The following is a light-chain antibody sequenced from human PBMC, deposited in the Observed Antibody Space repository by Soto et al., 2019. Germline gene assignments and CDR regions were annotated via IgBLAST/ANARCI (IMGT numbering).Light chain of an antibody. Sequence: EILLTQSPCTLSVSPAERATLSCKTSQSRGSNFLAWYQNKPGQAPRLLLYASSNRATGSPDRFSGSGSGTDVTLTISRLEPEDVAVYYCQQDGSSPRITVGQGTRLEIK. CDR3: QQDGSSPRIT. V-gene: IGKV3-20*01. CDR2: ASS. J-gene: IGKJ5*01. CDR1: QSRGSNF.